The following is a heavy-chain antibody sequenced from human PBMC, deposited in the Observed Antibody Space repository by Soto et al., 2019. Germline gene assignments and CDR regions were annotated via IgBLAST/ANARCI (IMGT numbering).Heavy chain of an antibody. CDR3: ASAFGELSYGH. J-gene: IGHJ4*01. CDR2: IYYSGST. Sequence: SETLSLTCTVSCGSISSYYWSWIRQPPGKGLEWIGYIYYSGSTNYNPSLKSRVTISVDTSKNQFSLKLSSVSAADTVVYYCASAFGELSYGHWGQGTLVTVSA. V-gene: IGHV4-59*08. CDR1: CGSISSYY. D-gene: IGHD3-10*01.